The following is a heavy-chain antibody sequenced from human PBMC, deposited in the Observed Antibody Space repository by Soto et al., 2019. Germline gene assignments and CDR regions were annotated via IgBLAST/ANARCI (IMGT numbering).Heavy chain of an antibody. CDR3: ANRQGTDYYFFED. CDR2: ITGSGAST. Sequence: PGGSLRLSCAASELLFSIYEMSWVRQAPGKGLQWVSTITGSGASTYYADSVKGRFTVSRDNAKNTLYLQMDSLRAEDTAVYFCANRQGTDYYFFEDWGKGTLVTSPQ. CDR1: ELLFSIYE. J-gene: IGHJ4*02. V-gene: IGHV3-23*01. D-gene: IGHD3-9*01.